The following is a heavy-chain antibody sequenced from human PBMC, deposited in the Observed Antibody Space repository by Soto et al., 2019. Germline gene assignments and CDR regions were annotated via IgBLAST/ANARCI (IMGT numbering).Heavy chain of an antibody. CDR1: GYSFTSYW. V-gene: IGHV5-51*01. CDR3: AGHHYYDPSHDAFDI. D-gene: IGHD3-22*01. CDR2: IYPGDSDT. J-gene: IGHJ3*02. Sequence: EVQLVQSGAEVKKPGESLKISCKGSGYSFTSYWIGWVRQMPGKGLEWMGIIYPGDSDTRYSPSFQGQVTISADKSISTAYLQWRSLKASDTAMYYCAGHHYYDPSHDAFDIWGQGTMVTVSS.